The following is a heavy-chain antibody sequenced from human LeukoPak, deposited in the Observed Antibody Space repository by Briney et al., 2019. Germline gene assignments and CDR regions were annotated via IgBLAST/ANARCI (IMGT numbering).Heavy chain of an antibody. Sequence: ASVKVPCKASGGTFSSYAISWVRQAPGQGLEWMGGIIPIFGTANYAQKFQGRVTITADESTSTAYMELSSLRSEDTAVYYCARVMVRGVTDYWGQGTLVTVSS. J-gene: IGHJ4*02. D-gene: IGHD3-10*01. CDR1: GGTFSSYA. CDR3: ARVMVRGVTDY. CDR2: IIPIFGTA. V-gene: IGHV1-69*13.